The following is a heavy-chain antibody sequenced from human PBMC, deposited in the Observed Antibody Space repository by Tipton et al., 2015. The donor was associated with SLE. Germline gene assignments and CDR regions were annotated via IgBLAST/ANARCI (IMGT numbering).Heavy chain of an antibody. Sequence: SLRLSCAASGFTVSSNYMSWVRQAPGKGLEWVAVISFDGSNKFNADSVKGRFTISRDNSKNTLYLQMNSLRPEDTAVYYCARDAYDSSGYSNYYYYYMDDWGKGTTVTVSS. CDR3: ARDAYDSSGYSNYYYYYMDD. CDR2: ISFDGSNK. CDR1: GFTVSSNY. D-gene: IGHD3-22*01. V-gene: IGHV3-30-3*01. J-gene: IGHJ6*03.